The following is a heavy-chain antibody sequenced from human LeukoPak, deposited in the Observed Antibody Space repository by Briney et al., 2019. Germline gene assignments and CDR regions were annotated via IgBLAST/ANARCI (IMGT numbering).Heavy chain of an antibody. J-gene: IGHJ5*02. CDR2: INHSGST. CDR3: ARGLIVLMVYALPLYHWFDP. Sequence: PSETLSLTCAVYGGSFSGYYWSWIRQPPGKGVEWIGEINHSGSTNYNPSIKSRVTISVDKSKNKFYLKLSFVTAADRAVYYCARGLIVLMVYALPLYHWFDPWGQGTLVTVSS. CDR1: GGSFSGYY. V-gene: IGHV4-34*01. D-gene: IGHD2-8*01.